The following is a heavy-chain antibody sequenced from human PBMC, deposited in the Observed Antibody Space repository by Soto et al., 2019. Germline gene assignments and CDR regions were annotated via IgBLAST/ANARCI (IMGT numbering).Heavy chain of an antibody. V-gene: IGHV4-59*01. CDR1: GGSISSYY. CDR3: ARVFRRAMHAFDI. Sequence: QVQLQESGPGLVKPSETLSLTCTVSGGSISSYYWSWIRQPPGKGLEWIGYIYYSGSTNYNPSLQSRVTISVDTSKNQFSLKLSSVTAADTAVYYCARVFRRAMHAFDIWGQGTMVTVSS. D-gene: IGHD2-2*01. CDR2: IYYSGST. J-gene: IGHJ3*02.